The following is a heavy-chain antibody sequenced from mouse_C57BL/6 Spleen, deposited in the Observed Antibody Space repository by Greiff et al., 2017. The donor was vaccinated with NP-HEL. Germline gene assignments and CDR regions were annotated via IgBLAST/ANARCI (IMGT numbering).Heavy chain of an antibody. D-gene: IGHD1-1*01. CDR3: TTSTTVPPRFAY. J-gene: IGHJ3*01. CDR2: IDPEKGDT. V-gene: IGHV14-4*01. CDR1: GFNIKDDY. Sequence: VQLQQSGAELVRPGASVKLSCTASGFNIKDDYMHWGKQRPEQGLGGIGWIDPEKGDTEYASKFQGKATITADTSSNQAYLQLSSLTSEDTAVYYCTTSTTVPPRFAYWGQGTLVTVSA.